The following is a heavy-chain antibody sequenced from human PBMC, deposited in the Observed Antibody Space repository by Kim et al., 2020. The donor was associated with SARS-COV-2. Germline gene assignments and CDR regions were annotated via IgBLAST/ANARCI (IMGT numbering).Heavy chain of an antibody. Sequence: SETLSLTCTVSGGSISSYYWSWIRQPPGKGLEWIGYIYYSGSTNYNPSLKSRVTISVDTSKNQFSLKLSSVTAADTAVYYCARTKTYYYDGSGYYSHAFDVWGQGTMVTVSS. J-gene: IGHJ3*01. CDR3: ARTKTYYYDGSGYYSHAFDV. CDR1: GGSISSYY. V-gene: IGHV4-59*01. CDR2: IYYSGST. D-gene: IGHD3-22*01.